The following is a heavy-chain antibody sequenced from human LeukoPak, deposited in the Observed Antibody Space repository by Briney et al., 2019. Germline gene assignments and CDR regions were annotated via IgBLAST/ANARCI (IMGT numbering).Heavy chain of an antibody. Sequence: SETLSLTCTVSSGSLSSYCWSWIRQPPGKGLEWIGNIYYSGRINYSPSLKIRVTISVDTSKNQFSLKLTSVTAADTAVYFCARAVSYYGLFYFDYWGQGTLVTVSS. CDR1: SGSLSSYC. D-gene: IGHD2/OR15-2a*01. CDR3: ARAVSYYGLFYFDY. CDR2: IYYSGRI. V-gene: IGHV4-59*01. J-gene: IGHJ4*02.